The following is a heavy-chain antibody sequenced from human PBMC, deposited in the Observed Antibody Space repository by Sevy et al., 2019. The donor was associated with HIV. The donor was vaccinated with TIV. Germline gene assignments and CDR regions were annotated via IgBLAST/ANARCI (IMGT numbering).Heavy chain of an antibody. CDR1: GGSFSGYY. Sequence: SETLSLTCAVYGGSFSGYYWSWIRQPPGKGLEWIGEINHSGGTNYNPSLKSRVTISVDTSKNQFSLKLNSVTAADTAVYYCARPCTGSSCSHAFDIWGQGTMVTVSS. V-gene: IGHV4-34*01. CDR3: ARPCTGSSCSHAFDI. J-gene: IGHJ3*02. D-gene: IGHD2-15*01. CDR2: INHSGGT.